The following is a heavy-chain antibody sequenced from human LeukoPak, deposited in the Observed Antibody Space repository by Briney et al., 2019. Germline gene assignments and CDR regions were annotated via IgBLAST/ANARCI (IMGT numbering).Heavy chain of an antibody. Sequence: GVSLRLSCAASGFTFSSYSMNWVRQAPGKGLEWVSYSSYSSSTIFYADSVKGRFTISRDNAKNSLYLQMNSLRAEDTAVYYCARGDTSMVTTYWGQGTLVTVSS. V-gene: IGHV3-48*01. J-gene: IGHJ4*02. CDR2: SSYSSSTI. CDR1: GFTFSSYS. CDR3: ARGDTSMVTTY. D-gene: IGHD5-18*01.